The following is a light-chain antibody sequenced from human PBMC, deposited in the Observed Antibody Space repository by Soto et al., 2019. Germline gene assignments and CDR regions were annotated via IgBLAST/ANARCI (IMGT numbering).Light chain of an antibody. J-gene: IGKJ4*01. CDR2: DVS. CDR1: QGVTTN. V-gene: IGKV3-15*01. Sequence: VMSHSAATLSVYQGERATLSCRAGQGVTTNFAWYQQKSGQSPRLLIYDVSIRATGVPARFSGTGSETDFTLTISGLQSEDSAVYFCQQYDRWPVPFGGGTKV. CDR3: QQYDRWPVP.